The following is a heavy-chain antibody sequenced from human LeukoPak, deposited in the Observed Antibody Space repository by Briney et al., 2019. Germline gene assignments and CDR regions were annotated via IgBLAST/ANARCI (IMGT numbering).Heavy chain of an antibody. Sequence: PGGSLRLSCAASGFTFNTYDIHWVRQATGKGLEWVSAIRTAGDTYYSGAVKGRFTISREDAKTSLYLQVNSLRVGDTAVYYCTRKRGGAFDIWGQGTMVTVSS. CDR2: IRTAGDT. V-gene: IGHV3-13*04. CDR3: TRKRGGAFDI. CDR1: GFTFNTYD. J-gene: IGHJ3*02.